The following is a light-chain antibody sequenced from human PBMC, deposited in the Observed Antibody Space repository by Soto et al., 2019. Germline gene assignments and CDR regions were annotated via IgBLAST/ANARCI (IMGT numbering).Light chain of an antibody. V-gene: IGKV1-33*01. J-gene: IGKJ4*01. CDR2: DAS. CDR3: QQYDNLPAT. CDR1: QDISNY. Sequence: DIQMTQSPSSLSASVGDRVTITCQASQDISNYLNWYQQKPGKAPKLLIYDASNLETGVPSRFSGSGSGTDFTFTISSLQPEDIATYYCQQYDNLPATFGGGTXXXI.